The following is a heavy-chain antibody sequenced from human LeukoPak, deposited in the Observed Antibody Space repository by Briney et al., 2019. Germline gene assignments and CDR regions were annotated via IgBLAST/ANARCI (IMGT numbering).Heavy chain of an antibody. J-gene: IGHJ4*02. Sequence: GGSLRLSCAASGFSFSSYAMTWVRQAPGKGLEWVSTMTGSGGTTYYADSVRGRCTISRDNSKNTLYLQMNSLRAEDTAIYYCARGGVPAAKDYWGQGTLVTVSS. CDR3: ARGGVPAAKDY. V-gene: IGHV3-23*01. CDR1: GFSFSSYA. CDR2: MTGSGGTT. D-gene: IGHD2-2*01.